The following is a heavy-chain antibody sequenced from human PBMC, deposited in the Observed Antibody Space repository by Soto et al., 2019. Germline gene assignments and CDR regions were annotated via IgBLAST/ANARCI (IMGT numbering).Heavy chain of an antibody. D-gene: IGHD3-10*01. V-gene: IGHV1-2*04. J-gene: IGHJ4*02. CDR2: INPNSGGT. CDR3: ARGGACYGSGSYYFDY. Sequence: ASVKVSCKASGYTFTGYYMHWVRQAPGQGLEWMGWINPNSGGTNYAQKFQGWVTMTRDTSISTAYMERSRLRSDDTAVYYCARGGACYGSGSYYFDYWGQGTLVTVSS. CDR1: GYTFTGYY.